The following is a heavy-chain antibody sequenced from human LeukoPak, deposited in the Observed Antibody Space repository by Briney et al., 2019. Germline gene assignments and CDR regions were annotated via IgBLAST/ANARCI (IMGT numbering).Heavy chain of an antibody. CDR1: GGSISSSSYY. CDR2: INHSGST. V-gene: IGHV4-39*07. CDR3: AVVVAATNAFFDY. D-gene: IGHD2-15*01. Sequence: PSETLSLTCTVSGGSISSSSYYWGWIRQPPGKGLEWIGEINHSGSTNYNPSLKSRVTISVDTSKNQFSLKLSSVTAADTAVYYCAVVVAATNAFFDYWGQGTLVTVSS. J-gene: IGHJ4*02.